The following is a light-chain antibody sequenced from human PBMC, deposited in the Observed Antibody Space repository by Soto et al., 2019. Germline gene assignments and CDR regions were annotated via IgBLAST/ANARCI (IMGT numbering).Light chain of an antibody. V-gene: IGKV3-20*01. CDR1: QSVNSN. CDR2: GAS. J-gene: IGKJ1*01. Sequence: EIMMTQSPVTLSVSPGERATLSCRASQSVNSNLAWYQQKPGQAPRLLIYGASSRATGIPDRFSGSGSGTDFTLTISRLEPEDFAVYYFQQYGSSLWTFGPGTKVEIK. CDR3: QQYGSSLWT.